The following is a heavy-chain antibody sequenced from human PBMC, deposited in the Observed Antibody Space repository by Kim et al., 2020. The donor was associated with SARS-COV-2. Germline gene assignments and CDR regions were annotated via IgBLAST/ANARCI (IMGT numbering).Heavy chain of an antibody. CDR3: TTWWVGESYYFDY. Sequence: GGSLRLSCAASGFTFSNAWMSWVRQAPGKGLEWVGRIKSKTDGGTTDYAAPVKGRFTISRDDSKNTLYLQMNSLKTEDTAVYYCTTWWVGESYYFDYWGQGTLVTVSS. V-gene: IGHV3-15*01. J-gene: IGHJ4*02. CDR2: IKSKTDGGTT. D-gene: IGHD3-10*01. CDR1: GFTFSNAW.